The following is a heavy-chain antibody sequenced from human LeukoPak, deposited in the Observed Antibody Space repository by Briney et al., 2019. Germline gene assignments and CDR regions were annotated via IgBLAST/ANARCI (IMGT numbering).Heavy chain of an antibody. CDR2: ISSNGGST. Sequence: GGSLRLSCAASGFTFSSYAMHWVRQAPGKGLEYVSAISSNGGSTYYANSVKGRFTISRDNSKNTLYLQMGSLRAEDMAVYYCARASGSYYGYWGQGTLVTVSS. D-gene: IGHD1-26*01. CDR3: ARASGSYYGY. V-gene: IGHV3-64*01. CDR1: GFTFSSYA. J-gene: IGHJ4*02.